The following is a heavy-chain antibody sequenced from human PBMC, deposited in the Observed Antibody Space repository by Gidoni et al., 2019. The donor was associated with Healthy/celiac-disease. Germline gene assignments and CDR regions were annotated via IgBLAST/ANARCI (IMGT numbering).Heavy chain of an antibody. J-gene: IGHJ6*02. CDR3: ARAVGPYSSGSDYYGMDV. Sequence: QVPLVESGGGVVQPGRSLRLSCAASGFTFSSYCMNGVRQAQGKGLEWVSVIWYDGSKKYYADAVKGRFTISRDNSKNTLYLQMNSLRAEDTAVYYCARAVGPYSSGSDYYGMDVWGQGTTVTVSS. CDR1: GFTFSSYC. V-gene: IGHV3-33*01. CDR2: IWYDGSKK. D-gene: IGHD6-19*01.